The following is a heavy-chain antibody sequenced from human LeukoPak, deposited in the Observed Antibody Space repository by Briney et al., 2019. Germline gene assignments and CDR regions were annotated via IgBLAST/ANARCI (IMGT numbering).Heavy chain of an antibody. J-gene: IGHJ4*02. Sequence: PSETLSLTCTVSGGSISSSSYFWGWIRQPPGKGLEWIGSIYYSGSTYYSPSLKSRVTISVDTSKNQFSLKLSSVTAADTAVYYCARRGYSSRWYYFDYWGQGTLVTVSS. V-gene: IGHV4-39*01. D-gene: IGHD6-19*01. CDR2: IYYSGST. CDR1: GGSISSSSYF. CDR3: ARRGYSSRWYYFDY.